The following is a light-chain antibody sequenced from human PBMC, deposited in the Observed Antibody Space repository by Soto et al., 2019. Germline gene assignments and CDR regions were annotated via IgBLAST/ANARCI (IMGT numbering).Light chain of an antibody. CDR3: QQYGSSGT. CDR1: QSVSHNY. Sequence: EIVLTQYPGTLSRSPGERATLSCSASQSVSHNYLAWYQQKPGQAPRLLIYGASNRATGIPDRFSGSGSGTDFTLTISRLEPEDFAVYYCQQYGSSGTFGQGTKVELK. CDR2: GAS. J-gene: IGKJ1*01. V-gene: IGKV3-20*01.